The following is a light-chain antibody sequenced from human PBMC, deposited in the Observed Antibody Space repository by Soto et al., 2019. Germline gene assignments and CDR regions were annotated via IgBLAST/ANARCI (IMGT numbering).Light chain of an antibody. CDR3: SSFTTSSTVL. V-gene: IGLV2-14*01. J-gene: IGLJ2*01. CDR1: SSDIGGYNY. CDR2: EVS. Sequence: QSVLTQPASVSGSLGQSITISCTGTSSDIGGYNYVSCYQQHPGKAPKVMIFEVSKRPSGVSNRFSGSKSGNMASLTISGLQAEDEGDYYCSSFTTSSTVLLGGGTKLTVL.